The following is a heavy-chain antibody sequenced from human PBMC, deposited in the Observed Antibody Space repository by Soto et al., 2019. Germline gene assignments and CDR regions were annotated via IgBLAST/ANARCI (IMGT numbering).Heavy chain of an antibody. J-gene: IGHJ4*02. Sequence: QVHLVQSGAEVKQPGASVKLSCTASGYTFSNYYIHWVRQAPGQGLEWMGVINPSGGSTYYAQKFHGRVTVTTDTSTSTVYMELSSLRSDDTAVYYCSRGVSISTSGCGSHYWGQGTLVTVSS. CDR3: SRGVSISTSGCGSHY. CDR1: GYTFSNYY. D-gene: IGHD3-3*01. V-gene: IGHV1-46*03. CDR2: INPSGGST.